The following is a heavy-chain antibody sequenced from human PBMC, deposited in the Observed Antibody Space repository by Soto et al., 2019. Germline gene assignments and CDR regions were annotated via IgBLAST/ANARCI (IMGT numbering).Heavy chain of an antibody. J-gene: IGHJ6*02. V-gene: IGHV4-34*01. CDR2: INHSGST. D-gene: IGHD7-27*01. CDR1: GGSFSGYY. CDR3: ARWGRTVSWGMDV. Sequence: SETLSLTCAVYGGSFSGYYWSWIRQPPGKGLEWIGEINHSGSTNYNPSLKSRVTISVDTSKNQFSLKLSSVTAADTAVYYCARWGRTVSWGMDVWGQGTTVTVSS.